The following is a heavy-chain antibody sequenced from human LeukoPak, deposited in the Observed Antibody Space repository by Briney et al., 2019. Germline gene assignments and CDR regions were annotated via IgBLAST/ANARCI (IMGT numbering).Heavy chain of an antibody. Sequence: GGSLRLSCAASGFTFSSHSKNWVRQAPGKGLEWVSYISSSSSTIYYADSVKGRFTISRDNAKNSLYLQMNSLRAEDTAVYYCARGAYYYEDWGQGTLVTVSS. J-gene: IGHJ4*02. CDR2: ISSSSSTI. CDR3: ARGAYYYED. CDR1: GFTFSSHS. V-gene: IGHV3-48*01. D-gene: IGHD3-22*01.